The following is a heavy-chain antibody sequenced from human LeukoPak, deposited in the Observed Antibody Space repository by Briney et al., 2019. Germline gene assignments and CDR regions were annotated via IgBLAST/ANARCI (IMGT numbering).Heavy chain of an antibody. CDR1: GLTFDDYA. Sequence: GRSLRLSCAASGLTFDDYAMHWVRQAQGKGLEWVSGISWNSGSIGYADSVKGRFTISRDNAKNSLYLQMNSLRAEGTALYYCAKDLHLGATAPFDYWGQGTLVTVSS. J-gene: IGHJ4*02. CDR2: ISWNSGSI. CDR3: AKDLHLGATAPFDY. V-gene: IGHV3-9*01. D-gene: IGHD1-26*01.